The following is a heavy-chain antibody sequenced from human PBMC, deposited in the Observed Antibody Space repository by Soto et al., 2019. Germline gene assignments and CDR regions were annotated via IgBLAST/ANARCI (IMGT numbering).Heavy chain of an antibody. CDR3: ATVQGAAPEHFDH. Sequence: GESLKISCKGSGYSFPSYWIAWVRQMPGKGLEWMGNIYPGDSDTRYSPSFQGQVSISVDKSISTAYLQWSSLAASDTAMYYCATVQGAAPEHFDHWGQGTLVTVSS. D-gene: IGHD6-13*01. CDR2: IYPGDSDT. V-gene: IGHV5-51*01. CDR1: GYSFPSYW. J-gene: IGHJ4*02.